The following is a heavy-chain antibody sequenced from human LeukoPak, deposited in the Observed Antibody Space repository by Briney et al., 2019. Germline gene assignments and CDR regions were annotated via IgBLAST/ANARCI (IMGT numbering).Heavy chain of an antibody. Sequence: SETLSLTCTVSGGSISSYYWSWIRQPPGKGLEWIGNIYYSGSTNYNPSLKSRFTISVDTSNNQFSLKLTSVTAADTAVYYCTRGSIAYYYMDVWGKGTTVTISS. D-gene: IGHD3-22*01. CDR2: IYYSGST. CDR3: TRGSIAYYYMDV. V-gene: IGHV4-59*01. CDR1: GGSISSYY. J-gene: IGHJ6*03.